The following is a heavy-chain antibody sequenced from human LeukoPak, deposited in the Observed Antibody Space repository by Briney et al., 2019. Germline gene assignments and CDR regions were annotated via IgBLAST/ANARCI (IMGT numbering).Heavy chain of an antibody. J-gene: IGHJ4*02. CDR1: GFTFSSYG. D-gene: IGHD5-18*01. CDR3: ARDGDTAMVTGKIFDY. Sequence: GGSLRLSCAASGFTFSSYGMHWVRQAPGKGLEWVAVISYDGSNKYYADSVKGRFTISRDNSKNTLYLQMNSLRAEDTAVYYCARDGDTAMVTGKIFDYWGQGTLVTVSS. CDR2: ISYDGSNK. V-gene: IGHV3-30*03.